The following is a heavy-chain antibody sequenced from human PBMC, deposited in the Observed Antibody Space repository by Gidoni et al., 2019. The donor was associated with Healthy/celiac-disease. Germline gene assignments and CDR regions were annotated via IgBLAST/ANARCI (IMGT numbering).Heavy chain of an antibody. CDR2: INHSGST. D-gene: IGHD3-10*01. Sequence: QVQLQQWGAGLLKPSETLSLTCAVYGGSFSGYYWSWIRQPPGKGLEWIGEINHSGSTNYNPSLKSRVTISVDTSKNQFSLKLSSVTAADTAVYYCAGPRYYGSGSYFGDNWFDPWGQGTLVTVSS. V-gene: IGHV4-34*01. CDR3: AGPRYYGSGSYFGDNWFDP. J-gene: IGHJ5*02. CDR1: GGSFSGYY.